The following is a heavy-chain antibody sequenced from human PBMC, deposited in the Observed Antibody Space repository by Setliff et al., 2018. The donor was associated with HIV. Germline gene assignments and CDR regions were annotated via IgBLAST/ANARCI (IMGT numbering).Heavy chain of an antibody. Sequence: ASVKVSCKASGYSFTGYYMHWVRQAPGQGLEWMGWMNPSTGGTRFAQKFQGRVTMTRDTFITTAYMELSSLRSVDTAVYYCARMGESPPHSSSWYYWGQGTLVTVSS. CDR2: MNPSTGGT. J-gene: IGHJ4*02. CDR3: ARMGESPPHSSSWYY. CDR1: GYSFTGYY. D-gene: IGHD6-13*01. V-gene: IGHV1-2*02.